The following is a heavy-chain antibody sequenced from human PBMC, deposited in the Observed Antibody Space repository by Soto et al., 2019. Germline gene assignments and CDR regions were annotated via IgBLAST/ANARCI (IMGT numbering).Heavy chain of an antibody. Sequence: SETLSLTCNVSGGPISSYYWSWIRQSPGKGLEWIGQIFYTGNTNYNPSLKSRVTMSVDIPKKQFSLKLRSVTTADTAIYFCARNNVRGVSNSYDWMDPWGQGTLVTVSS. J-gene: IGHJ5*02. V-gene: IGHV4-59*01. CDR2: IFYTGNT. D-gene: IGHD3-10*01. CDR1: GGPISSYY. CDR3: ARNNVRGVSNSYDWMDP.